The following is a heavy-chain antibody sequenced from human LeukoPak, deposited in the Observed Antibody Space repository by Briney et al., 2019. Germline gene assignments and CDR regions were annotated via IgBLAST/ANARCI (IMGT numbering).Heavy chain of an antibody. D-gene: IGHD2-2*01. V-gene: IGHV4-39*01. CDR2: IYYSGST. J-gene: IGHJ1*01. Sequence: SETLSLTCIVSGGSISSSSYYWDWIRQPPGKGLEWIGSIYYSGSTYYNPSLKSRVTILVDRSKNQFSLKLSSVTAADTAVYYCAIPNCSSTSCYPPEYFQHWGQGTLVTVSS. CDR1: GGSISSSSYY. CDR3: AIPNCSSTSCYPPEYFQH.